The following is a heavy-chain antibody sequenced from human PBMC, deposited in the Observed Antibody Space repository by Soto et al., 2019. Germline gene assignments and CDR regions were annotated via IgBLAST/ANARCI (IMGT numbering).Heavy chain of an antibody. J-gene: IGHJ6*02. V-gene: IGHV1-18*01. CDR3: ARDDFWSGYYRENYYGMDV. CDR1: DYTFTSYG. CDR2: ISAYNGNT. D-gene: IGHD3-3*01. Sequence: ASVKVSCKASDYTFTSYGISWVRQAPGQGLEWMGWISAYNGNTNYAQKLQGRVTMTTDTSTSTAYMELRSLRSDDTAVYYCARDDFWSGYYRENYYGMDVWGQGTTVTVSS.